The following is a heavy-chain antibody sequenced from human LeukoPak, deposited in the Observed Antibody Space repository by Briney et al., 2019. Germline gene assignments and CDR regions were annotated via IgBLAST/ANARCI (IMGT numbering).Heavy chain of an antibody. V-gene: IGHV3-74*01. CDR1: RFSFNTYW. Sequence: GGSLRLSCAASRFSFNTYWMHWVRPAPGVGLVWVSRINSDGSSTSYADSVKGRFTISRDNAKNTLYLQMNNLRAEDTAVYYCVRGRYYFDYWGQGTLVTVSS. D-gene: IGHD5-24*01. CDR3: VRGRYYFDY. J-gene: IGHJ4*02. CDR2: INSDGSST.